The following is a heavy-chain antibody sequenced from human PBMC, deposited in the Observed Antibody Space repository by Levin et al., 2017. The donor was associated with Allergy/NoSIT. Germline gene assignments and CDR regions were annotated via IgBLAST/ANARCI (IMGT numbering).Heavy chain of an antibody. Sequence: QSGESLKISCAASGFSFSNYEMNWVRQAPGKGLEWISHISSSGSNIYYADSVKGRFTISRDNTRNSLYLEMRSLRAEDTAVYYCARDKHQRLMIFRVVKDYYYDGMDVWGQGTTVTVSS. CDR2: ISSSGSNI. D-gene: IGHD3-3*01. CDR3: ARDKHQRLMIFRVVKDYYYDGMDV. V-gene: IGHV3-48*03. CDR1: GFSFSNYE. J-gene: IGHJ6*02.